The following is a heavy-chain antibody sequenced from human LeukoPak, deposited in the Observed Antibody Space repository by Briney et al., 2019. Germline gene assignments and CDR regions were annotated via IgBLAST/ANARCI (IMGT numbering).Heavy chain of an antibody. J-gene: IGHJ3*02. D-gene: IGHD2-21*02. Sequence: SVKVSCKASGGTFSSYAISWVRQAPGQGLEWMGGIIPIFGTANYAQKFQGRVTITTDESTSTAYMELSSLRSEDTAVYYCVRDVTSIVVVTANYGDQIGDAFDIWGQGTMVTVSS. CDR2: IIPIFGTA. CDR3: VRDVTSIVVVTANYGDQIGDAFDI. CDR1: GGTFSSYA. V-gene: IGHV1-69*05.